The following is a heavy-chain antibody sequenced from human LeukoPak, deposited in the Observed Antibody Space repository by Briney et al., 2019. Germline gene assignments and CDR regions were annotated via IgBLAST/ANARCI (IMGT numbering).Heavy chain of an antibody. J-gene: IGHJ6*03. CDR3: ARGNGELLGYYYYYYMDV. D-gene: IGHD1-26*01. CDR1: GGSFSGYY. CDR2: INHSGST. V-gene: IGHV4-34*01. Sequence: SETQSLTCAVYGGSFSGYYWSWIRQPPGKGLEWIGEINHSGSTNYNPSLKSRVTISVDTSKNQFSLKLSSVTAADTAVYYCARGNGELLGYYYYYYMDVWGKGTTVTVSS.